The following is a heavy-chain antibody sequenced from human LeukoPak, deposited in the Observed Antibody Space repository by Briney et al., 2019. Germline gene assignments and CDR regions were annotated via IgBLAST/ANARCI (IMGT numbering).Heavy chain of an antibody. J-gene: IGHJ6*03. V-gene: IGHV4-4*07. Sequence: PSETLSLTCTVSGGSISANYWIWMRQPAGKGLEYIGRIYSSGSTNYNPSLKSRVTMSVDTSKNQFSLKLSSVTAADTAVYYCARGYMGVWGKGITVTVSS. CDR3: ARGYMGV. CDR1: GGSISANY. CDR2: IYSSGST.